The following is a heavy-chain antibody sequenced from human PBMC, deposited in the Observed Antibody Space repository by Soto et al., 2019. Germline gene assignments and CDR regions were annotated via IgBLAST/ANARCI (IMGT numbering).Heavy chain of an antibody. V-gene: IGHV1-18*01. CDR1: GYTFTSAG. Sequence: QVQLVQSGAEVKNPGTSVKVSCKTSGYTFTSAGISWVRQAPGQGLEWMGWISAYNGNTKYAQKVQGRVTMTTDTSTSTAYMELRSLTSDDTAVYYCARDLDGSGSYSTDYWGQGTLVTVAA. D-gene: IGHD3-10*01. CDR3: ARDLDGSGSYSTDY. J-gene: IGHJ4*02. CDR2: ISAYNGNT.